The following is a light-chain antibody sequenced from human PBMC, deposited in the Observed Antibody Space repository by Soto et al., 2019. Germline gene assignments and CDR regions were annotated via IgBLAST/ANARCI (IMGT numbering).Light chain of an antibody. CDR3: CSDAGRSTYV. J-gene: IGLJ1*01. Sequence: QSALTQPASVSGSPGQSITISCTRTSSDVGRFNFVSWYQQYPGKAPKVLIYEVTKRPSGVSDRFSGSKSGNTASLTISGLQAEDEADYYCCSDAGRSTYVFGGGTKLTVL. V-gene: IGLV2-23*02. CDR2: EVT. CDR1: SSDVGRFNF.